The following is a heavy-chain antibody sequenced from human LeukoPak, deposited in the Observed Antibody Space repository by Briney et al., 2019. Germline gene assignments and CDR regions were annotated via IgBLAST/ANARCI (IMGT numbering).Heavy chain of an antibody. Sequence: SETLSLTCTVSGGSISSSSYYWGWLRQPPGKGLEWIGSIYYSGSTYYNPSLKSRVTTSVDTSKNQFSLKLSSVTAADTAVYYCATTTYYDFWSDAASYYYYGMDVWGQGTTVTVSS. CDR2: IYYSGST. V-gene: IGHV4-39*01. CDR3: ATTTYYDFWSDAASYYYYGMDV. CDR1: GGSISSSSYY. J-gene: IGHJ6*02. D-gene: IGHD3-3*01.